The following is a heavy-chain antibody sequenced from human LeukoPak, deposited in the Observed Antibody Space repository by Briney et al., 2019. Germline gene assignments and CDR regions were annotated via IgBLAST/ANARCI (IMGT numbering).Heavy chain of an antibody. V-gene: IGHV3-30-3*01. CDR1: GFTFSSYA. CDR2: ISYDGSNK. J-gene: IGHJ4*02. CDR3: ARDRSIAAAGYFDY. D-gene: IGHD6-13*01. Sequence: GGSLRPSCAASGFTFSSYAMHWVRQAPGKGLEWVAVISYDGSNKYYADSVKGRFTISRDNSKNTLYLQMNSLRAEDTAVYYCARDRSIAAAGYFDYWGQGTLVTVSS.